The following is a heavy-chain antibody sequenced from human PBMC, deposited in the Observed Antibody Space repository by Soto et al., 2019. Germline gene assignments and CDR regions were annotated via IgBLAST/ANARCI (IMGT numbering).Heavy chain of an antibody. CDR2: IIPIFGTA. CDR3: ARGAPPSSTSLWMQNYYYYYGMDV. CDR1: GGTFSSYA. V-gene: IGHV1-69*06. J-gene: IGHJ6*02. D-gene: IGHD2-2*01. Sequence: QVQLVQSGAEVKKPGSSVKVSCKASGGTFSSYAISWVRQAPGQGLEWMGGIIPIFGTANYAQKFQGRVTITADKSTSTAYMELSSLRSEDTTVYYCARGAPPSSTSLWMQNYYYYYGMDVWGQGTTVTVSS.